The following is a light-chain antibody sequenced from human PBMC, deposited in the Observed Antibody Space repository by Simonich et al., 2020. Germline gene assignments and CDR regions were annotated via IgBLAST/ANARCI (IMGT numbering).Light chain of an antibody. CDR3: SSYTSSSTWV. Sequence: QSALTQPASVSGSPGQSITISCSGTSSDVGCYNYVSWYQQHPGQAPKLMIYDVSTRPSGVSNRFSGSKSGNTASLTISGLQAEDEADYYCSSYTSSSTWVFGGGTKLTVL. J-gene: IGLJ3*02. V-gene: IGLV2-14*01. CDR2: DVS. CDR1: SSDVGCYNY.